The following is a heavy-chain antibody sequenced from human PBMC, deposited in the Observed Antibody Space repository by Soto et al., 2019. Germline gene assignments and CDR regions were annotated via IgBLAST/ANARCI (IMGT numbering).Heavy chain of an antibody. Sequence: GGSLRLSCAASGFTFDDYTMHWVRQAPGKGLEWVSLISWDGGSTYYADSVKGRFTISRDNSKNSLYLQMNSLRTEDTALYYCAKGWASYDFWSGYYGHFDYWGQGTLVTVSS. CDR2: ISWDGGST. D-gene: IGHD3-3*01. V-gene: IGHV3-43*01. CDR3: AKGWASYDFWSGYYGHFDY. CDR1: GFTFDDYT. J-gene: IGHJ4*02.